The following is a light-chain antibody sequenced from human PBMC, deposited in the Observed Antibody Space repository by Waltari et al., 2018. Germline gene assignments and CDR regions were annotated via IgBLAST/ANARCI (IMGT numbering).Light chain of an antibody. CDR2: GAS. CDR1: QSVSSN. V-gene: IGKV3-15*01. J-gene: IGKJ2*01. Sequence: ETVMPQSQATLSLSQGESATPPCRASQSVSSNLAWYQQKPGQAPRLLSYGASIRATGIPARFSGSGSGTEFTLTISSLQSEDFAVYYCQQYNNWPPYTFGQGTKLEI. CDR3: QQYNNWPPYT.